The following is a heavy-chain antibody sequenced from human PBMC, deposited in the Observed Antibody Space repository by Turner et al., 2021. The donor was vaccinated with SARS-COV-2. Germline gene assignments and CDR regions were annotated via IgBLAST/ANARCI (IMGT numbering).Heavy chain of an antibody. J-gene: IGHJ4*02. CDR2: INHRGST. Sequence: QVHLQPWGAGLLKPSETLSLTCAVSAGSFSAYYWSWIRQPPGKGLQWIGEINHRGSTSYNPSLKSRVTISVDTSKNQFSLKLSSVTAADTAVYYCARSNYDFWSGYYTFYFDYWGQGTLVTVSS. CDR1: AGSFSAYY. V-gene: IGHV4-34*01. D-gene: IGHD3-3*01. CDR3: ARSNYDFWSGYYTFYFDY.